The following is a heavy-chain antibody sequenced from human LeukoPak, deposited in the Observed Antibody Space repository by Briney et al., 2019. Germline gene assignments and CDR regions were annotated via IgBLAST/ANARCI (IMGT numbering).Heavy chain of an antibody. CDR3: ACDYGGNSGVDY. D-gene: IGHD4-23*01. CDR1: GFTVSSNY. V-gene: IGHV3-53*01. CDR2: IYSGGST. J-gene: IGHJ4*02. Sequence: GGSLRLSCAASGFTVSSNYMTWVRQAPGKGLEWVSVIYSGGSTSYADSVKGRFTISRDNSKNTLYLQMNSLRAEDTAVYYCACDYGGNSGVDYWGQGTLVTVSS.